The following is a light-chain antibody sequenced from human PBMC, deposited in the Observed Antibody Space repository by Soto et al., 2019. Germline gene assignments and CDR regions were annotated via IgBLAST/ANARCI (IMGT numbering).Light chain of an antibody. Sequence: QSVLTQPPSASGSPGQSVAISCTGTSSDVGGYNYVSWYQQHPGKAPKLMIYEVNKRPSGVPDRFSGSKSGNTASLTVSGLQAEDEADYYCQSYDNSLLAYVFGGGTKLTVL. J-gene: IGLJ2*01. CDR2: EVN. V-gene: IGLV2-8*01. CDR3: QSYDNSLLAYV. CDR1: SSDVGGYNY.